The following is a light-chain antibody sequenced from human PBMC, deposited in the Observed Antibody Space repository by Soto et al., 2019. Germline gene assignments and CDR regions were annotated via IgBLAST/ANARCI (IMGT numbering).Light chain of an antibody. CDR2: EGS. V-gene: IGLV2-23*01. J-gene: IGLJ2*01. CDR1: SSDVGSYNL. CDR3: CSYAGSSTGVV. Sequence: QSALTQPASVSGSPGQSITISCTGTSSDVGSYNLVSWYQQHPGKAPKLMIYEGSKRPSGVSNRFSGSKSGNTASLTISGLQADEEADYYCCSYAGSSTGVVFGGGTKLTVL.